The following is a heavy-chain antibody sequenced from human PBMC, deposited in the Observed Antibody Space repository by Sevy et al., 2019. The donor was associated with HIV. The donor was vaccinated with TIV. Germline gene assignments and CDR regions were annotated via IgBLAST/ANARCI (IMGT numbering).Heavy chain of an antibody. D-gene: IGHD1-26*01. V-gene: IGHV3-9*01. CDR1: GFTFDDYT. Sequence: GGSLRLSCAASGFTFDDYTMNWVRQAPGKGLEWVSGISWSSGNIAYADSVEGRFTISRDNAKNSLYLQMNSLRIEDTALYYCVKDRSGSYSFDYWGHGTLVTVSS. CDR2: ISWSSGNI. J-gene: IGHJ4*01. CDR3: VKDRSGSYSFDY.